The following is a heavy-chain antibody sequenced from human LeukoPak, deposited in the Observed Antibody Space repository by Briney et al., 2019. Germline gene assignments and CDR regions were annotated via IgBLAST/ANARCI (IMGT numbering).Heavy chain of an antibody. CDR3: ARVRRLGDCSSTSCYGNRSPYNWFDP. D-gene: IGHD2-2*01. J-gene: IGHJ5*02. V-gene: IGHV4-34*01. CDR2: INHSGST. Sequence: PSETLSLTCAVYGGSFSGYYWSWIRQPPGRGLEWIGEINHSGSTNYNPSLKSRVTISVDTAKNQFSLKLSSLTAADTAVYYCARVRRLGDCSSTSCYGNRSPYNWFDPWGQGTLVTVSS. CDR1: GGSFSGYY.